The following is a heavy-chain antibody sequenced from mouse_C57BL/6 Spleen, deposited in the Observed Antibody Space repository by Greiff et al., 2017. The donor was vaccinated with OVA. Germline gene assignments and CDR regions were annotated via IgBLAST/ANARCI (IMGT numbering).Heavy chain of an antibody. CDR3: ASPITTVVATHWYFDV. CDR2: INPSSGYT. D-gene: IGHD1-1*01. V-gene: IGHV1-7*01. CDR1: GYTFTSYW. J-gene: IGHJ1*03. Sequence: QVQLKQSGAELAKPGASVKLSCKASGYTFTSYWMHWVKQRPGQGLEWIGYINPSSGYTKYNQKFKDKATLTADKSSSTAYMQLSSLTYEDSAVYYCASPITTVVATHWYFDVWGTGTTVTVSS.